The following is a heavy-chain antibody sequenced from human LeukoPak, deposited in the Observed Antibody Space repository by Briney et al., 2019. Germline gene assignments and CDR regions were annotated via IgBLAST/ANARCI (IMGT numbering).Heavy chain of an antibody. CDR2: ISHTGSAD. D-gene: IGHD5-18*01. CDR3: ARSSAYAYGP. J-gene: IGHJ5*02. V-gene: IGHV3-48*03. CDR1: GFTFSNCA. Sequence: GGSLRLSCAASGFTFSNCAMNWVRQAPGKGLEWVSYISHTGSADSYADSVKGRFTISRDNAKNSLFLQMNSLSVDDTAVYYCARSSAYAYGPWGQGTRVTVSS.